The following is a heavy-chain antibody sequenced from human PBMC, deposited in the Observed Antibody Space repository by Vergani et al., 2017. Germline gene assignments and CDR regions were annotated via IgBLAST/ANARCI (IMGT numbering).Heavy chain of an antibody. CDR3: ARDGGATVTPYRHFYYYYGMDV. Sequence: QVQLVQSGAEVKKPGSSVKVSCKASGGTFSSYAISWVRQAPGPGLEWMGRIIPIFGTSNYAQKFQGRVTITADESTSTAYMELSSLRSEDTAVYYCARDGGATVTPYRHFYYYYGMDVWGQGTTVTVSS. CDR2: IIPIFGTS. J-gene: IGHJ6*02. D-gene: IGHD4-17*01. CDR1: GGTFSSYA. V-gene: IGHV1-69*18.